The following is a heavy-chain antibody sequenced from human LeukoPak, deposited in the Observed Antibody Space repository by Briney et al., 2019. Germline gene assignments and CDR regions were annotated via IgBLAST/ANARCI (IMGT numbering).Heavy chain of an antibody. CDR3: ARYDSSGYYLEY. J-gene: IGHJ4*02. D-gene: IGHD3-22*01. CDR1: GYTLTDYY. Sequence: ASVKVSCKASGYTLTDYYMHWVRQAPGQGLEWMGIINPSGGSTSYAQKFQGRVTMTRDTSTSTVYMELSSLRSEDTAVYYCARYDSSGYYLEYWGQGTLVTVSS. V-gene: IGHV1-46*01. CDR2: INPSGGST.